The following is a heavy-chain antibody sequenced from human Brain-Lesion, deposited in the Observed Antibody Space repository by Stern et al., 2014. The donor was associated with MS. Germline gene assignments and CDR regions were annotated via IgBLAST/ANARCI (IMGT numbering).Heavy chain of an antibody. CDR1: GFTFSSYT. CDR3: ARVETPLADFYYYYGMDV. V-gene: IGHV3-21*01. Sequence: MQLVESGGGLVQPGGSLRLSCAASGFTFSSYTMNWVRQAPGKGLEWVSSINTSSDYIYYADSVKDTFTISRDNAKNSLYLQMNSLRAEDTALYYCARVETPLADFYYYYGMDVWGQGTTVTVSS. CDR2: INTSSDYI. J-gene: IGHJ6*02. D-gene: IGHD5-18*01.